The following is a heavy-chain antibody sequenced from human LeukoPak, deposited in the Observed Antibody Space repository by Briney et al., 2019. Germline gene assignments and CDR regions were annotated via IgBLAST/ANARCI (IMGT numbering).Heavy chain of an antibody. CDR1: GYTFTSYW. D-gene: IGHD3-22*01. V-gene: IGHV5-51*01. J-gene: IGHJ4*02. CDR3: ARQHYYDNSGFDY. CDR2: IYPADSDT. Sequence: GESLKISCKGSGYTFTSYWIAWVRQVPGKGLEWMGVIYPADSDTRYNPSFQGQVTVSADKSISAAYLHWSSLQASDSGIYYCARQHYYDNSGFDYWGQGTQVTVSS.